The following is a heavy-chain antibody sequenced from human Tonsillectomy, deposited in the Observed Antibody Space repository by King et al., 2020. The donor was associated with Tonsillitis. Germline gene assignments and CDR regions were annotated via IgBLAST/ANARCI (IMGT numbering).Heavy chain of an antibody. D-gene: IGHD3-10*01. J-gene: IGHJ6*03. Sequence: QLVQSGGEVKKPGASVKVSCKASGYTFTNYGISWVRQAPGQGLEWMGWISGYDTDSKYAQKFRGRVTMTTDTSTSTAYMELRSLTSDDTAVYYCARDRRFGDYSFYYMDVWGTGTTVTVSS. CDR3: ARDRRFGDYSFYYMDV. CDR2: ISGYDTDS. V-gene: IGHV1-18*04. CDR1: GYTFTNYG.